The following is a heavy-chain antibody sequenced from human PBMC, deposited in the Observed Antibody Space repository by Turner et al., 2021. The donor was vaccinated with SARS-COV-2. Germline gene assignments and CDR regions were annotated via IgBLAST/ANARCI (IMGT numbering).Heavy chain of an antibody. CDR1: AGSISSSTYS. D-gene: IGHD5-18*01. CDR2: VYYSGIT. J-gene: IGHJ6*02. Sequence: QLQLQESGPGLVQPSETLSLTCTVSAGSISSSTYSWGGIRQPPGKGLEWIGSVYYSGITYYNPSLKSRVTISVDTSKNQFSLKLSAVTAADTAVYYCARLMDTAMGYYGMDVWGQGTTVTVSS. CDR3: ARLMDTAMGYYGMDV. V-gene: IGHV4-39*01.